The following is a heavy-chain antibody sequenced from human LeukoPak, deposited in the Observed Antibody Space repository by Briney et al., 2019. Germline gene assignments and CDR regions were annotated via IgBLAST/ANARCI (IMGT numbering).Heavy chain of an antibody. CDR3: ASYRLGYCSDTSCYGDWFDP. CDR1: GGSINSGGYY. Sequence: PSETLSLACTVSGGSINSGGYYWSWIRQPPGKGLEWIGCIYDSGSTYYNPSLKSRVTISVDRSNNQFSLKLSSVTAADTAVYYCASYRLGYCSDTSCYGDWFDPWGQGTLVTVSS. V-gene: IGHV4-30-2*01. D-gene: IGHD2-2*01. CDR2: IYDSGST. J-gene: IGHJ5*02.